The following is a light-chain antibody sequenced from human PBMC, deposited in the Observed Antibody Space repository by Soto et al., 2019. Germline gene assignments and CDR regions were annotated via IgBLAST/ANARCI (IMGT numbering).Light chain of an antibody. V-gene: IGKV3-15*01. CDR2: GAS. CDR3: QQYNNWPSWT. J-gene: IGKJ1*01. Sequence: ERVMPMSPATLSVSPGERATLSCMASQSVRSNLAWYQQKPGQAPRLLIYGASTRATGIAARFSGSGSGTEFTLTISSLQSEDSAIYYCQQYNNWPSWTFGQGTKVDI. CDR1: QSVRSN.